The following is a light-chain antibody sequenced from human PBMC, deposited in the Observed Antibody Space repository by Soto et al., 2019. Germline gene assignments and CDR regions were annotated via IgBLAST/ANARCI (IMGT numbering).Light chain of an antibody. V-gene: IGKV3-20*01. Sequence: DIVLTQSPGTLSLSPGERATLSCRASQSVSSNYLAWYQQKPGQAPRLLIYGASSRDTGIPDRFSGSGSGTDFTLTISRLEAADFAVYYCQQFGRSPLLTFGGGTKVEFK. CDR2: GAS. J-gene: IGKJ4*01. CDR3: QQFGRSPLLT. CDR1: QSVSSNY.